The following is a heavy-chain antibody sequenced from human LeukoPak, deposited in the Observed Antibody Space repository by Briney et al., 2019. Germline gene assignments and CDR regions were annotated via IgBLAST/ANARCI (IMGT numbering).Heavy chain of an antibody. J-gene: IGHJ6*02. V-gene: IGHV3-48*01. CDR1: GFTFSSYS. CDR2: ISSSSSTI. CDR3: ARGGFWSGYYNYCGMDV. Sequence: SGGSLRLSCAASGFTFSSYSMNWVRQAPGKGLEWVSYISSSSSTIYYADSVKGRFTISRDNAKNSLYLQMNSLRAEDTAVYFCARGGFWSGYYNYCGMDVWGQGTTVTVSS. D-gene: IGHD3-3*01.